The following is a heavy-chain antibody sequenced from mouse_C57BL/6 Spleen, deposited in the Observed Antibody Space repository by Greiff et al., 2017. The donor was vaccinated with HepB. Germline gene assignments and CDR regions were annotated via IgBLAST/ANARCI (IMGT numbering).Heavy chain of an antibody. CDR2: IWSGGST. Sequence: QVQLKQSGPGLVQPSQSLSITCTVSGFSLTSYGVHWVRQSPGKGLEWLGVIWSGGSTDYNAAFISRLSISKDNSKSQVFFKMNSLQADDTAIYYCARIDYYGSSYVGYYAMDYWGQGTSVTVSS. J-gene: IGHJ4*01. V-gene: IGHV2-2*01. CDR3: ARIDYYGSSYVGYYAMDY. CDR1: GFSLTSYG. D-gene: IGHD1-1*01.